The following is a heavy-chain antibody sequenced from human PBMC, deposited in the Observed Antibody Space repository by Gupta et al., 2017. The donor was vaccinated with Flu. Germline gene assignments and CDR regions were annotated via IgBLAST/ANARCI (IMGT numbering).Heavy chain of an antibody. J-gene: IGHJ4*02. Sequence: RLVESGGGLVQPGGSLRVSCVVSGFTFSEHYMDWIRQAPGKGLEWVGRIRNKANSYTTEYAASVKDRFTITRDDSKSSLYLQMNSLKNEDTAVYYCSRGETGPSAPGRNDCWGQGTLVTVSA. CDR3: SRGETGPSAPGRNDC. CDR2: IRNKANSYTT. CDR1: GFTFSEHY. V-gene: IGHV3-72*01. D-gene: IGHD6-13*01.